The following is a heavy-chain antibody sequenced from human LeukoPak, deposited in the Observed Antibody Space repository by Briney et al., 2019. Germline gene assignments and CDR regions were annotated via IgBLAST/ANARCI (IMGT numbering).Heavy chain of an antibody. D-gene: IGHD2-2*01. CDR3: ARRLTQYDCFDP. J-gene: IGHJ5*02. CDR2: TYYRSTWYN. V-gene: IGHV6-1*01. Sequence: SQTLSLTCAISGDSVPSNSVTWNWIRQSPSRGLEWLGRTYYRSTWYNDYAVSVRDRITVNPDTSKNQFSLHLNSVTPEDTAVYYCARRLTQYDCFDPWGQGILVTVSS. CDR1: GDSVPSNSVT.